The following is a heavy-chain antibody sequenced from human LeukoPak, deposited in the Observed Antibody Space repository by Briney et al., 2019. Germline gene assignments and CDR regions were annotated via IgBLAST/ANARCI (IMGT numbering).Heavy chain of an antibody. CDR3: AKSRFYYDSSVPFDY. CDR2: ISWNSGSI. J-gene: IGHJ4*02. D-gene: IGHD3-22*01. Sequence: PGRSLRLSCAASGFTFDDYAMHWVRQAPGKGLEWVSGISWNSGSIGYADSVKGRFTISRDNAKNSLYLQMNSLRAEDMALYYCAKSRFYYDSSVPFDYWGQGTLVTVSS. V-gene: IGHV3-9*03. CDR1: GFTFDDYA.